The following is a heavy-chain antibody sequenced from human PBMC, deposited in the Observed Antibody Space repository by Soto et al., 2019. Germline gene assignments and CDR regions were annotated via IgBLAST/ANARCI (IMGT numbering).Heavy chain of an antibody. Sequence: EVQLVESGGGLVQPGGSLRLSCAASGFPFSNFWMTWVRQAPGKGLEWGATIKQDGSEKHYVDSVKGRFSISRDNAKNSLDLQMNNLRVEDTAVYYCARDIPEMAGTYYHYGMDVWGRGTTITVSS. CDR2: IKQDGSEK. D-gene: IGHD1-1*01. J-gene: IGHJ6*02. V-gene: IGHV3-7*01. CDR3: ARDIPEMAGTYYHYGMDV. CDR1: GFPFSNFW.